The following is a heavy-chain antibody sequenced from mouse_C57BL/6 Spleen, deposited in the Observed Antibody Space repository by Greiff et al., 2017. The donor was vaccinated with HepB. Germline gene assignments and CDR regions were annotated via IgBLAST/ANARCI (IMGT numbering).Heavy chain of an antibody. CDR3: ARGPYFDY. CDR2: SRNKANDYTT. Sequence: EVKLVESGGGLVQSGRSLRLSCATSGFTFSDFYMEWVRQAPGKGLEWIAASRNKANDYTTEYSASVKGRFIVSRDTSQSILYLQMNALRAEDTAIYYCARGPYFDYWGQGTTLTVSS. V-gene: IGHV7-1*01. CDR1: GFTFSDFY. J-gene: IGHJ2*01.